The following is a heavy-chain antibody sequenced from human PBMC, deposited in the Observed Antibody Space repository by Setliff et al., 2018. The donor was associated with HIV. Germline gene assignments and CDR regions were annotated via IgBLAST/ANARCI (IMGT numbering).Heavy chain of an antibody. V-gene: IGHV3-23*01. J-gene: IGHJ4*02. CDR2: ISASGSST. Sequence: GGSLRLSCAASGFTFNNYAMTWVRQTPGKGLEWVSAISASGSSTYYADSVKGRFTISRDNSKGILYLHMNSLRVEDTAMYYCAKPLPTANGWHRVFDFWGQETSVTVSS. D-gene: IGHD6-19*01. CDR3: AKPLPTANGWHRVFDF. CDR1: GFTFNNYA.